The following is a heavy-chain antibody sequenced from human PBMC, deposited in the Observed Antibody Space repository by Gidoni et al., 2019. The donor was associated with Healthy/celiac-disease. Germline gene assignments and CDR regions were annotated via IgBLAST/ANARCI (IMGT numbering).Heavy chain of an antibody. CDR1: GRTFSSYA. CDR3: ARGDYDYVWGSYRFYYFDY. D-gene: IGHD3-16*02. Sequence: QVQLVQSGAEVKKPGSSVKVSCKASGRTFSSYAISWVRQAPGQGLEWMGGSITSFGTANYAQKFQGRVTITADESTRTAYMELSSLRSEDTAVYYCARGDYDYVWGSYRFYYFDYWGQGTLVTVSA. V-gene: IGHV1-69*01. J-gene: IGHJ4*02. CDR2: SITSFGTA.